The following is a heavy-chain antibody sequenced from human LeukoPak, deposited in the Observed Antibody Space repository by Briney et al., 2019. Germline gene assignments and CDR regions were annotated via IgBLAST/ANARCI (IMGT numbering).Heavy chain of an antibody. J-gene: IGHJ6*04. CDR2: ISSSSSYI. V-gene: IGHV3-21*01. CDR1: GSTFSSYS. Sequence: GGSLRLSCAASGSTFSSYSMNWVRQAPGKGLEWVSSISSSSSYIYYADSVKGRFTISRDNAKNSLYLQMNSLRAEDTAVYYCARRYGDSTSPRGMDVWGKGTTVTVSS. CDR3: ARRYGDSTSPRGMDV. D-gene: IGHD4-17*01.